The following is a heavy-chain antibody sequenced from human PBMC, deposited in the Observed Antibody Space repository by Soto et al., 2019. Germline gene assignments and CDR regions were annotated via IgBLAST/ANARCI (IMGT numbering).Heavy chain of an antibody. CDR1: GITFSSYA. D-gene: IGHD5-18*01. Sequence: EVQLLESGGGLVQPGGSLRLSCAASGITFSSYAMNWVRQAPGKGLEWVSGISGSGGRTEYADSVKGRFTISRDNSKNTLYLQMNSLRAEDTAVYYCAKGWIQLWFGYFDLWGRGTLVTVSS. CDR2: ISGSGGRT. CDR3: AKGWIQLWFGYFDL. J-gene: IGHJ2*01. V-gene: IGHV3-23*01.